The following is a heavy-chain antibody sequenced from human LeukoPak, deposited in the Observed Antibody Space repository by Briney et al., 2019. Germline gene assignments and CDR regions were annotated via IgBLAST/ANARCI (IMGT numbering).Heavy chain of an antibody. V-gene: IGHV3-30*18. CDR3: AKEYYVGHYYDSSGSPDY. CDR2: ISYDGSNK. CDR1: GFTFSSYG. D-gene: IGHD3-22*01. J-gene: IGHJ4*02. Sequence: GRSLRLSCAAAGFTFSSYGMHWVRQAPGKGLEWVAVISYDGSNKYNADSVKGRVTISRDNSKNTLYLQKNSLRAEDTAVYYCAKEYYVGHYYDSSGSPDYCGQGALGTVSS.